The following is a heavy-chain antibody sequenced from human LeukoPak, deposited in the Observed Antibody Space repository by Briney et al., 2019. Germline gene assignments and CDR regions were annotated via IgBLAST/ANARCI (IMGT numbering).Heavy chain of an antibody. CDR3: AADSIAVAGL. CDR2: INPSGGST. CDR1: GYTFTSYY. D-gene: IGHD6-19*01. Sequence: ASVKVSCKASGYTFTSYYMHWVRQAPGQGLEWMGIINPSGGSTSYAQKFQGRVTMTRDTSKNQFSLKLSSVTAADTAVYYCAADSIAVAGLWGQGTLVTVSS. J-gene: IGHJ4*02. V-gene: IGHV1-46*01.